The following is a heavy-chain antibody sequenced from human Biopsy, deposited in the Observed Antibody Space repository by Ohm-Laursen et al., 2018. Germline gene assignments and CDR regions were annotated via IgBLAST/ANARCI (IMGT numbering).Heavy chain of an antibody. CDR3: ARGSHYYDGSGFYSFDN. CDR1: GFSFSTYW. D-gene: IGHD3-22*01. Sequence: SLRLSCTASGFSFSTYWMTWVRQAPGKGLELVANIQKDGNGKYYVDSVKGRFTISRDNDKNSLSLQMTNLRAEDTAVYYCARGSHYYDGSGFYSFDNWGQGTLVTVSS. CDR2: IQKDGNGK. J-gene: IGHJ4*02. V-gene: IGHV3-7*04.